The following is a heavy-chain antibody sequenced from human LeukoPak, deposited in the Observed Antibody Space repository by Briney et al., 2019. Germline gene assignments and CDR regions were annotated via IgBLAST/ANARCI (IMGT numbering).Heavy chain of an antibody. CDR3: ARGGITMAPDY. D-gene: IGHD3-10*01. V-gene: IGHV3-74*01. CDR2: INSDGSST. CDR1: GFTFSSYW. Sequence: PGGSLRLSCAASGFTFSSYWMHWVRQAPGKGLVWVSRINSDGSSTSYADSVKGRFTISRDNAKNTLYLQMNSLRAEDTAVYYCARGGITMAPDYWGQGNLVTVSS. J-gene: IGHJ4*02.